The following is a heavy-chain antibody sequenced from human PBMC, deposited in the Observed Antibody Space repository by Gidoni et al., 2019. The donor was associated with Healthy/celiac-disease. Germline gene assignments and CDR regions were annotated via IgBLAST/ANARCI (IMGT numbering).Heavy chain of an antibody. Sequence: EVQLVESGGGLVQPGGSLRLSCAASGFTFSSYEMNWVRPAPGKGLEWVSYISSSGSTIDYADSVKGRFTISRDNAKNSLYLQMNSLRAEDTAVYYCARGDSSSWARYFDYWGQETLVTVSS. CDR1: GFTFSSYE. D-gene: IGHD6-13*01. CDR2: ISSSGSTI. V-gene: IGHV3-48*03. CDR3: ARGDSSSWARYFDY. J-gene: IGHJ4*02.